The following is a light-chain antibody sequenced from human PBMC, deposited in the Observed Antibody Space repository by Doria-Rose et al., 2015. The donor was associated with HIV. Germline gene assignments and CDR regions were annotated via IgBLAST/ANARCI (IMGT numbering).Light chain of an antibody. CDR3: QRYYDTPS. CDR2: WAS. V-gene: IGKV4-1*01. Sequence: DIRLTQSPESLGMSLGERATLNCKSNQSLLYTSKNYLAWCQQKPGQPPKLLVYWASTRQSGVPARFSGSGSGTDFTLTISSLEAEDVAVYYCQRYYDTPSFGPGTTVDIK. CDR1: QSLLYTSKNY. J-gene: IGKJ3*01.